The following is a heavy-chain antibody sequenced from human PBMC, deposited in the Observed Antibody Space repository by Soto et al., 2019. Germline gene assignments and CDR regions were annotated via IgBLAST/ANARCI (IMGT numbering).Heavy chain of an antibody. CDR1: GFTFSSYW. Sequence: GGSLRLSCAASGFTFSSYWMHWVRQAPGKGLVWVSRINSDGSSTSYADSVKGRFTISRDNAKNTLYLQMNSLRAEDTAVYYCARDPSIVLVPAATYYYYYYGMDVWGQGTTVTVS. CDR3: ARDPSIVLVPAATYYYYYYGMDV. J-gene: IGHJ6*02. CDR2: INSDGSST. V-gene: IGHV3-74*01. D-gene: IGHD2-2*01.